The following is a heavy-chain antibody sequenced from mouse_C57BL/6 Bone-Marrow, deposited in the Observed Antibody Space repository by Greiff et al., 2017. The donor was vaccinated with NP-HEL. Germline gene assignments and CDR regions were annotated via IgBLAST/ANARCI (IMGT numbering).Heavy chain of an antibody. CDR1: GYTFTNYW. CDR3: ARDGYHYAMDY. J-gene: IGHJ4*01. CDR2: IYPGGGYT. D-gene: IGHD2-3*01. V-gene: IGHV1-63*01. Sequence: QVQLQQSGAELVRPGTSVKMSCKASGYTFTNYWIGWAKQRPGHGLEWIGDIYPGGGYTNYNEKFKGKATLTADKSSSTAYMQVSSLTSEDSAIYYCARDGYHYAMDYWGRGTGVTVSS.